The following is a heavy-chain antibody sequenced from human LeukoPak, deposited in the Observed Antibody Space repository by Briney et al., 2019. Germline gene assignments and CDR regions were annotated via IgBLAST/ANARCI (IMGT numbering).Heavy chain of an antibody. CDR2: ISSSSTYI. D-gene: IGHD5-24*01. J-gene: IGHJ4*02. CDR3: ARVDGFQFDY. CDR1: GFTFSSYS. Sequence: GWSLRLSCAASGFTFSSYSMNWVRQAPGKGLEWVSSISSSSTYIYYADSVKGRFTISRDNAKNSLYLQMNSLRAEDTAVYYCARVDGFQFDYWGQGTLVTVSS. V-gene: IGHV3-21*01.